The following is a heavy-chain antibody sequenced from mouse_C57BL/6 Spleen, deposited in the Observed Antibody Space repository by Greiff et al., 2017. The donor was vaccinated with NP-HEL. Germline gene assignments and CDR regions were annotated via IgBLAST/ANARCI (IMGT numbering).Heavy chain of an antibody. D-gene: IGHD4-1*01. CDR3: TRDRLGRDYYAMDY. J-gene: IGHJ4*01. V-gene: IGHV5-9-1*02. CDR2: ISSGGDYI. Sequence: DVMLVESGEGLVKPGGSLKLSCAASGFTFSSYAMSWVRQTPEKRLEWVAYISSGGDYIYYADTVKGRFTISRDNARNTLYLQMSSLKSEDTAMYYCTRDRLGRDYYAMDYWGQGTSVTVSS. CDR1: GFTFSSYA.